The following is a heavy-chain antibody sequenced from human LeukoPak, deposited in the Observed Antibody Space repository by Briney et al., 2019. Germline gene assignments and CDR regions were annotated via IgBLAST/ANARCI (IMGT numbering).Heavy chain of an antibody. J-gene: IGHJ4*02. CDR2: INPTGGST. CDR3: ARIAARRFDY. D-gene: IGHD6-6*01. V-gene: IGHV1-46*01. CDR1: GYTFPSYF. Sequence: ASVKVSCKASGYTFPSYFMHWVRQAPGQGLEWMGIINPTGGSTTYAQKFQGRVTMTRDTSTSTVYMELSSLRSDDTAVYYCARIAARRFDYWGRGTLVTVSS.